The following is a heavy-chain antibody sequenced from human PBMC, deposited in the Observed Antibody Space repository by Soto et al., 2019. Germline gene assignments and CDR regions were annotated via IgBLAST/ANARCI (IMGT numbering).Heavy chain of an antibody. D-gene: IGHD6-13*01. Sequence: GGSLRLSCAASGFTFSSYGMHWVRQAPGKGLEWVAVISYGGSNKYYADSVKGRFTISRDNSKNTLYLQMNSLRAEDTAVYYCAKTGYTALYYCYYYMDVWGKGTTVTVSS. CDR2: ISYGGSNK. CDR3: AKTGYTALYYCYYYMDV. CDR1: GFTFSSYG. V-gene: IGHV3-30*18. J-gene: IGHJ6*03.